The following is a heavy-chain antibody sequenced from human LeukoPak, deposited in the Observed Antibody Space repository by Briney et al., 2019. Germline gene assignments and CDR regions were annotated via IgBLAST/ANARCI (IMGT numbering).Heavy chain of an antibody. D-gene: IGHD1-26*01. CDR3: ARGQYSGRCFDY. CDR1: GVTFSSYA. CDR2: ISYDGSNK. V-gene: IGHV3-30*04. J-gene: IGHJ4*02. Sequence: GGSLRLSCAASGVTFSSYAMHWVHQAPGKGLEWVAVISYDGSNKYYADSVKGRFTISRDNSKNTLYLQMNSLRAEDTAVYYCARGQYSGRCFDYWGQGTLVTVSS.